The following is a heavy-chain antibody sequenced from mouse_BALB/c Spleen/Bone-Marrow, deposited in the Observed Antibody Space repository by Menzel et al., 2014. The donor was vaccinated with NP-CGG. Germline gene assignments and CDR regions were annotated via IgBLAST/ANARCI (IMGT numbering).Heavy chain of an antibody. CDR2: ISDGGDYT. J-gene: IGHJ4*01. V-gene: IGHV5-4*02. D-gene: IGHD2-14*01. CDR1: GFTFSDYY. Sequence: EVKLEESGGGLVKPGGSLKLSCAASGFTFSDYYMYWVRQTPDRRLEWVATISDGGDYTDYPDNVKGRFTISRDNAKNTLYLQMSSLKSEDTAMYYCARTYRPYALDYWGQGTSVTVSS. CDR3: ARTYRPYALDY.